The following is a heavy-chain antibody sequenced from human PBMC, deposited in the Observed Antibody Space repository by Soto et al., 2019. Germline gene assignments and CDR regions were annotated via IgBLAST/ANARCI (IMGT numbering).Heavy chain of an antibody. Sequence: EVHLLESGGGLVQPGGSLRLSCAASGFTFSNYAMSWVRQVPGKGLEWVSSISANGGSTYYTDSAKGRFAISRDNSRTTLYLQMHSLRAEDMAVYYCAKVKEVTGIDYWGQGTLVTVSS. J-gene: IGHJ4*02. D-gene: IGHD3-10*01. V-gene: IGHV3-23*01. CDR3: AKVKEVTGIDY. CDR2: ISANGGST. CDR1: GFTFSNYA.